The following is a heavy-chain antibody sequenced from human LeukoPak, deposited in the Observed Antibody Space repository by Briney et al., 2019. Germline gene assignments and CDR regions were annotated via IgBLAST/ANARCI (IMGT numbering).Heavy chain of an antibody. Sequence: GGSLRLSCAASGFTFSDYYMSWIRQAPGKGLEWISYISSSGSTTYYADSVQGRFTISRDNAKNAVYLQMNSLRVEDTAVYYCARDRSGFDYNWFDPWGQGTRVTVSS. D-gene: IGHD5-12*01. V-gene: IGHV3-11*01. CDR2: ISSSGSTT. CDR1: GFTFSDYY. CDR3: ARDRSGFDYNWFDP. J-gene: IGHJ5*02.